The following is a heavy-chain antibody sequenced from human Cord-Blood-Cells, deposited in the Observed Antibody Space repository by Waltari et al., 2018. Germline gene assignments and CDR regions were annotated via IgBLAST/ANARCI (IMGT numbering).Heavy chain of an antibody. CDR1: GGSFSGYY. CDR2: INHSGST. V-gene: IGHV4-34*01. Sequence: QVQLQQWGAGLLKPSETLSLTCAVYGGSFSGYYWSWLRQPPGKGLEWIGEINHSGSTNYNPSRQSRVTRSVDTSKNQFSLKLSSVTAADTAVYYCARLPISGSYDYWGQGTLVTVSS. CDR3: ARLPISGSYDY. J-gene: IGHJ4*02. D-gene: IGHD1-26*01.